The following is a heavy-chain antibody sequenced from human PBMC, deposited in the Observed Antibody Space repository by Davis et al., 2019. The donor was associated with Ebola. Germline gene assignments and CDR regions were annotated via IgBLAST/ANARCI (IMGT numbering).Heavy chain of an antibody. CDR1: FFTVSSNY. D-gene: IGHD1-20*01. J-gene: IGHJ5*02. V-gene: IGHV3-53*01. Sequence: SLILSCASSFFTVSSNYVTWFRQAPGKVLEWVSVIYSGGNTYYADSVKGRFTISRDNAKNSLYLQMNSMRDEDTAVYYCARDFLPRNSITLDWFDPWGQGTLVTVSS. CDR3: ARDFLPRNSITLDWFDP. CDR2: IYSGGNT.